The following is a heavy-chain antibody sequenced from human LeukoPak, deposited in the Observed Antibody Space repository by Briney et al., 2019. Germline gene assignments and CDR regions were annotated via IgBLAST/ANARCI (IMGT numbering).Heavy chain of an antibody. CDR1: GFTFSDYY. CDR3: ARATTYDILTGFSDY. CDR2: ISSSGSTI. V-gene: IGHV3-11*04. J-gene: IGHJ4*02. Sequence: SGGSLRLSCAASGFTFSDYYMSWIRQAPGKGLEWVSYISSSGSTIYYADSVKGRFTISRDNAKKSLYLQMNSLRAEDTAVYYCARATTYDILTGFSDYWGQGTLVTVSS. D-gene: IGHD3-9*01.